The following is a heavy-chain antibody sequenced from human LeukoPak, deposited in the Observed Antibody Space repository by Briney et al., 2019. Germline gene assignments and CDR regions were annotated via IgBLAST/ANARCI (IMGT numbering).Heavy chain of an antibody. CDR2: IYSGRTT. V-gene: IGHV3-66*02. CDR1: GFTLRSDC. Sequence: PGVSLRLSCAVSGFTLRSDCMIWVRQAPGKGLEWVTSIYSGRTTYYADSVKGRFTISRDNSKNTLYLQMNSLRAEDTAVYYCAKGSYDYGDYWGQGTLVTVSS. D-gene: IGHD5-18*01. J-gene: IGHJ4*02. CDR3: AKGSYDYGDY.